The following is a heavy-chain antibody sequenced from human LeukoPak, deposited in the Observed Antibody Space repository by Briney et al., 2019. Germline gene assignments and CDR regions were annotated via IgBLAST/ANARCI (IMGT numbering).Heavy chain of an antibody. V-gene: IGHV4-30-2*01. CDR3: ARHDSLSLPFDY. CDR1: GGSISSGGYS. CDR2: IYHSGST. D-gene: IGHD3-16*01. J-gene: IGHJ4*02. Sequence: SETLSLTCAVSGGSISSGGYSWSWIRQPPGKGLEWIGYIYHSGSTYYNPSLKSRVTISVDRSKNQFSLKLSSVTAADTAVFYCARHDSLSLPFDYWGQGTLVTVSS.